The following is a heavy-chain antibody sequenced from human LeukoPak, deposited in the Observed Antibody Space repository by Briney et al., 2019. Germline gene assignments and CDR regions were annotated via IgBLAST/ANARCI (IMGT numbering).Heavy chain of an antibody. CDR1: GYTFTGYY. J-gene: IGHJ6*03. D-gene: IGHD6-13*01. V-gene: IGHV1-2*04. CDR2: INPNSGGT. CDR3: ATGPAWYPGYYMDV. Sequence: ASVKVSCKASGYTFTGYYMHWVRQAPGQGLEWMGWINPNSGGTNYAQKFQGWVTMTRDTSISTAYMELSRLRSEDTAVYYCATGPAWYPGYYMDVWGKGTTVTVSS.